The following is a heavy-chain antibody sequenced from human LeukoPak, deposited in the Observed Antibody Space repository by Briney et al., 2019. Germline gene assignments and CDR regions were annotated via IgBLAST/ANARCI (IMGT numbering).Heavy chain of an antibody. CDR3: ARGASNRFDY. V-gene: IGHV3-74*01. CDR2: IYTDGSST. J-gene: IGHJ4*02. D-gene: IGHD1-14*01. Sequence: GGSLRLSCAASGFTFSNYWMHWVRQAPGKGLVLVSRIYTDGSSTNYADSVKGRFTISRDNAKNTLYLQMNSLRGEDTAVYYCARGASNRFDYWGQGTLVTVSS. CDR1: GFTFSNYW.